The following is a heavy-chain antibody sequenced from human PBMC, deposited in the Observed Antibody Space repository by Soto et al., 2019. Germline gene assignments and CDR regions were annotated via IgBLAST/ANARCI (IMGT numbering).Heavy chain of an antibody. Sequence: SVKVSCKASGGTFSSYAISWVRQAPGQGLEWMGGIIPIFGTANYAQKFQGRVTITADESTSTAYMELSSLRSEDTAVYYCARDLRSYYDILTGYYLNNWFDPWGQGTLVTVSS. V-gene: IGHV1-69*13. J-gene: IGHJ5*02. CDR1: GGTFSSYA. CDR2: IIPIFGTA. D-gene: IGHD3-9*01. CDR3: ARDLRSYYDILTGYYLNNWFDP.